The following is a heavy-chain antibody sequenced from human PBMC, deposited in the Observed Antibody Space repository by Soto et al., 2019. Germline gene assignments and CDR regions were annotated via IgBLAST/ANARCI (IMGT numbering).Heavy chain of an antibody. CDR2: ISWDGSST. CDR1: GFTFDDYI. D-gene: IGHD2-21*01. V-gene: IGHV3-43*01. CDR3: AKESGGAVY. Sequence: EVQLVESGGVVVQPGGSLRLSCAASGFTFDDYIMHWVRQAPGKGLEWVSLISWDGSSTHYADSVKGRFTISRDNSKNSLYLQMNSLRTEDTAFYYCAKESGGAVYWGRGTLVTVSS. J-gene: IGHJ4*02.